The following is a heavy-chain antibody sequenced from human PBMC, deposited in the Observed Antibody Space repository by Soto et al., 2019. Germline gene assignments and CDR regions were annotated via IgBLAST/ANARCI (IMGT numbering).Heavy chain of an antibody. CDR2: IYYSGST. CDR1: GGSISSYY. CDR3: ARKRLTDYGVHFDY. Sequence: SETLSLTCTVSGGSISSYYWSWIRQPPGKGLEWIGYIYYSGSTNYNPSLKSRVTISVDTSKNQFSLKLSSVTAADTAVYYCARKRLTDYGVHFDYWGQGTLVTVSS. J-gene: IGHJ4*02. V-gene: IGHV4-59*01. D-gene: IGHD4-17*01.